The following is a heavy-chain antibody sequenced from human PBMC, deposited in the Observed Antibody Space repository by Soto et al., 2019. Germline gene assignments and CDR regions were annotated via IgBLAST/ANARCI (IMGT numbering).Heavy chain of an antibody. Sequence: GGSLRLSCAASGFTFSSYAMHWVRQAPGKGLECVSAITSNGGNTDYANSVKGRFTISRDNAKNSLYLQMNSLRAEDTAVYYCARHPERIAEIGWFDPWGQGTLVTVSS. CDR3: ARHPERIAEIGWFDP. J-gene: IGHJ5*02. V-gene: IGHV3-64*04. CDR2: ITSNGGNT. CDR1: GFTFSSYA. D-gene: IGHD6-13*01.